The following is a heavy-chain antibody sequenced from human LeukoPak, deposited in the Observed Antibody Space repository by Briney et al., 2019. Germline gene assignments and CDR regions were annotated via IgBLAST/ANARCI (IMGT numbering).Heavy chain of an antibody. J-gene: IGHJ4*02. CDR2: IRYDGSNK. CDR3: AKEHEPYSGNWYEGY. D-gene: IGHD6-13*01. Sequence: PGGSLRLSCAASGFTFSSYGMHWVRQAPGKGLEWVAFIRYDGSNKFYTDSVKGRFTISRDNSKDTLYLQMNSLRAEDTAVYYCAKEHEPYSGNWYEGYWGQGTLVTVSS. V-gene: IGHV3-30*02. CDR1: GFTFSSYG.